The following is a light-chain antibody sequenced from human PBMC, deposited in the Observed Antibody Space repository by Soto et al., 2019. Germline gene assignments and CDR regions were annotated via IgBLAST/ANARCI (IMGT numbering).Light chain of an antibody. V-gene: IGKV1-5*01. J-gene: IGKJ4*01. CDR3: QQYNSYWLT. Sequence: DIQMTQSPSTLSAAVGDRVTITCRASQSISSWLAWYQQKPGKAPKLLIYDASSLESGVPSRFSGSGSGTEFTLTISSLQPDDFATYYCQQYNSYWLTFGGGTKVEIK. CDR2: DAS. CDR1: QSISSW.